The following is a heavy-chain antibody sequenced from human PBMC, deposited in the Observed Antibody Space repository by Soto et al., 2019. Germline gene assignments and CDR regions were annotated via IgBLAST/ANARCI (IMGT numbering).Heavy chain of an antibody. CDR2: IGGSGGNR. V-gene: IGHV3-23*01. D-gene: IGHD4-4*01. CDR3: ARVASDYINSVDP. Sequence: EVQLLESGGGFVHPGGSLRLSCAASGFTFNAYAMTWVRQAPGRGLEWVSAIGGSGGNRYYEASVRGRFTISRDNSKDTVDLQMTRLRVADTAVYYCARVASDYINSVDPWGQGTLVTVSS. CDR1: GFTFNAYA. J-gene: IGHJ5*02.